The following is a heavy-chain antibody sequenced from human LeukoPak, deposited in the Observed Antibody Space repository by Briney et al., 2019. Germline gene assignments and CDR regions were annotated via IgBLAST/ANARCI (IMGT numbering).Heavy chain of an antibody. V-gene: IGHV3-21*04. CDR1: GFTFSSYS. D-gene: IGHD3-9*01. CDR3: ARGDYDILTGYYYGMDV. Sequence: PGGSLRLSCAASGFTFSSYSMNWVRQAPGKGLEWVSSISSSSSYIYYADSVKGRFTISRDNAKNSLYLQMNSLRAEDTAVYYCARGDYDILTGYYYGMDVWGQGTTVTVSS. J-gene: IGHJ6*02. CDR2: ISSSSSYI.